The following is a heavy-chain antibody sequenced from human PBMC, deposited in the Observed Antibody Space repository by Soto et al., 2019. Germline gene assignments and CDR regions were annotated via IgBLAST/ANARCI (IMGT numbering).Heavy chain of an antibody. CDR3: TSVQVGDIDY. D-gene: IGHD2-21*02. V-gene: IGHV3-30-3*01. Sequence: QVQLVESGGGVVQPGRSLRLSCAASGFTFSSNAMHWVRQAPGKGLEWVAIISYDGSNKYYADSVKGRFTISRDNSKNRLYLQLNSLRAEDTAVYYCTSVQVGDIDYWGQGTLVTVSS. CDR1: GFTFSSNA. CDR2: ISYDGSNK. J-gene: IGHJ4*02.